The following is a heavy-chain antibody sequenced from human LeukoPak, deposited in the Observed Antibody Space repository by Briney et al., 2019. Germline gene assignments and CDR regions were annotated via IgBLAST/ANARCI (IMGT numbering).Heavy chain of an antibody. Sequence: SETLSLTCTVSGGSIISYYWSWIRQPPGKGLEYLGYIYYSGSTNYNPSLKSRVTISVDTSKNQFSLNLRSVTAADTAVYYCARGSGTTYRPSDYWGQGILVTVSS. D-gene: IGHD3-10*01. J-gene: IGHJ4*02. CDR3: ARGSGTTYRPSDY. V-gene: IGHV4-59*13. CDR2: IYYSGST. CDR1: GGSIISYY.